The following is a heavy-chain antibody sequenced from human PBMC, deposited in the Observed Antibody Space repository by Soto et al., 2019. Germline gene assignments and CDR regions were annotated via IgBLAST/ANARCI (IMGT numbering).Heavy chain of an antibody. D-gene: IGHD6-19*01. CDR3: ARHPGRAVAGTGVFWFDP. CDR1: GGSISSSSYY. V-gene: IGHV4-39*01. CDR2: IYYSGST. J-gene: IGHJ5*02. Sequence: SETLSLTCTVSGGSISSSSYYWGWIRQPPGKGLEWIGSIYYSGSTYYNPSLKSRVTISVDTSKNQFSLKLSSVTAADTAVYYCARHPGRAVAGTGVFWFDPWGQGTLVTVSS.